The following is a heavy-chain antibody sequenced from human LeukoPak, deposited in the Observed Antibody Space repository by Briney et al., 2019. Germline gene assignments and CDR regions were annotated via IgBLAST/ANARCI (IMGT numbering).Heavy chain of an antibody. CDR3: VRDPHALDY. J-gene: IGHJ4*02. CDR2: IRGSGRTT. D-gene: IGHD2-2*01. Sequence: PGGSLRLSCAASGFTFSSYAMYWVRQAPGKGLEWVSVIRGSGRTTYYADSVKGRFTISRDYAQNSLYLQMNSLRPEDTAVYYCVRDPHALDYWGQGTLVIVSS. V-gene: IGHV3-23*01. CDR1: GFTFSSYA.